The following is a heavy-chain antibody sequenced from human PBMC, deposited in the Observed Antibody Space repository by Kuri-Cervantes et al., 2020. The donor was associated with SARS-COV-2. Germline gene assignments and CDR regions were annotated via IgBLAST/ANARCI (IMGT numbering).Heavy chain of an antibody. CDR1: GYTFTSYD. D-gene: IGHD1-1*01. Sequence: ASVKVSCKASGYTFTSYDINWVRQATGQGLEWMGWMNPNSGNTGYAQKLQGRVTMTTDTSTSTAYMELRSLRSDDTAVYYCASQALAPGGVDYWGQGTLVTVSS. CDR3: ASQALAPGGVDY. J-gene: IGHJ4*02. CDR2: MNPNSGNT. V-gene: IGHV1-8*01.